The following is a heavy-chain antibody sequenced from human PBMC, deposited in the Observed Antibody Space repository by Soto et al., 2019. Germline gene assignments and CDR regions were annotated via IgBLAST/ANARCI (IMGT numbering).Heavy chain of an antibody. CDR3: ATEGVSYPGFSH. J-gene: IGHJ4*02. V-gene: IGHV1-3*01. D-gene: IGHD2-2*01. CDR2: INVGIGNT. Sequence: ASVKVSCKASGYTFTSHAIHWVRQAPGQGLEWMGWINVGIGNTRLSQKFQGRVTVTRDTSASTVYMELTSLRSEDTAVYFCATEGVSYPGFSHWGQGTRVTVYS. CDR1: GYTFTSHA.